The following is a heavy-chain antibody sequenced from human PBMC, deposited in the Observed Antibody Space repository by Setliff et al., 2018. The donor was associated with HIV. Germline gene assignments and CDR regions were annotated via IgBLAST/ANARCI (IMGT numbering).Heavy chain of an antibody. J-gene: IGHJ4*02. CDR2: ISSNGGST. CDR3: VKAVIVVIPAAIFDY. V-gene: IGHV3-64D*09. CDR1: GFTFSSYA. Sequence: GGSLRLPCSASGFTFSSYAMHWVRQAPGKGLEYVSAISSNGGSTYYAGSVKGRFTISRDNSKNTLYLQMSSLRVEDTAVYSCVKAVIVVIPAAIFDYWGQGTLVTVSS. D-gene: IGHD2-2*01.